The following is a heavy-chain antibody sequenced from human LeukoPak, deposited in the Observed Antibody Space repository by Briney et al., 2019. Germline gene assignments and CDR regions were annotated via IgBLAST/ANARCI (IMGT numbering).Heavy chain of an antibody. D-gene: IGHD3-10*01. Sequence: GGSLRLSCSASGFTFSSYAMHWVRQAPGKGLEYVSAISSNGGSTYYADSVKGRFTISRDNSKNTLYLQMSSLRAEDTAVYYCVEEVTYYYGSGSYFDYWGQGTLVTASS. CDR3: VEEVTYYYGSGSYFDY. V-gene: IGHV3-64D*06. CDR2: ISSNGGST. J-gene: IGHJ4*02. CDR1: GFTFSSYA.